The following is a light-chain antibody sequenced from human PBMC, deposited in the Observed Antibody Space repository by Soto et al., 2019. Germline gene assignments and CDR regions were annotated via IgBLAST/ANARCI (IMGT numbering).Light chain of an antibody. CDR3: QQYDNVLIT. CDR2: DAS. V-gene: IGKV1-33*01. CDR1: QDLDRW. Sequence: DIQMTQSPSSLSASVGDRVTITCRASQDLDRWLAWYQQKPGKAPKLLIYDASNLETGVPSRFSGSGSGTDFTFTISSLQPEDIATYYCQQYDNVLITFGQGTRLEIK. J-gene: IGKJ5*01.